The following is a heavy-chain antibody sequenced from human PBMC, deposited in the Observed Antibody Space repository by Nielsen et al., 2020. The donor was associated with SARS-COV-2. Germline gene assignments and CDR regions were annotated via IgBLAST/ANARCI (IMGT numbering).Heavy chain of an antibody. CDR3: AKNSGSSPTGPLNWFDP. J-gene: IGHJ5*02. V-gene: IGHV3-23*01. Sequence: GESLKISCAASGFTFSSYAMSWVRQAPGKGLEWVSAISGSGGSTYYADSVKGRFTISRDNSKNTLYLQMNSLRAEDTAVYYCAKNSGSSPTGPLNWFDPWGQGTLVTVSS. CDR2: ISGSGGST. CDR1: GFTFSSYA. D-gene: IGHD6-6*01.